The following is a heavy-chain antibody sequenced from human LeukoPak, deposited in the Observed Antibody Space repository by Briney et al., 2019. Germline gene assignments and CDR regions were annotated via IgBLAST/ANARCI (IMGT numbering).Heavy chain of an antibody. Sequence: SETLSLTCTVSGDPISSYYCSWIRQPPGKGLEWIGYIYSTGITDYNPSLKSRVTISVDTSKNQFSLKLSSVTAADTAVYYCERFIGSSGYYDYWGHGTLVTVPS. D-gene: IGHD3-22*01. V-gene: IGHV4-59*01. CDR3: ERFIGSSGYYDY. CDR1: GDPISSYY. J-gene: IGHJ4*01. CDR2: IYSTGIT.